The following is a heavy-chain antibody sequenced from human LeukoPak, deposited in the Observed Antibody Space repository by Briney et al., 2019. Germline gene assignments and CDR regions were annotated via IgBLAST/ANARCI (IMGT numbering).Heavy chain of an antibody. J-gene: IGHJ3*02. D-gene: IGHD3-10*01. CDR3: AREGPSTYGSGSYDAFDI. Sequence: SETLSLTCTVSGGSISSYYWSWIRQPPGKGLEWIGYIYYSGSTNYNPSLKSRVTISVDTSKNQFSLKLSSVTAADTAVYYCAREGPSTYGSGSYDAFDIWGQGTMVTVSS. CDR1: GGSISSYY. V-gene: IGHV4-59*01. CDR2: IYYSGST.